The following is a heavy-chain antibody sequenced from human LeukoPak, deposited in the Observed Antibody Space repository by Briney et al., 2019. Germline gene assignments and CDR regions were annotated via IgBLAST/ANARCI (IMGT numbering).Heavy chain of an antibody. J-gene: IGHJ4*02. CDR3: ARPYYYGSGSYYNPFDY. Sequence: ASVKVSCKASGGTFSSYAISWVRQAPGQGLEWMGWMNPNSGNTGYAQKFQGRVTMTRNTSISTAYMELSSLRSEDTAVYYCARPYYYGSGSYYNPFDYWGQGTLVTVSS. CDR1: GGTFSSYA. D-gene: IGHD3-10*01. V-gene: IGHV1-8*02. CDR2: MNPNSGNT.